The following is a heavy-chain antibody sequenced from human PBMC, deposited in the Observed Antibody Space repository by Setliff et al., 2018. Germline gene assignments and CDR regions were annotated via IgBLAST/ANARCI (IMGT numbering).Heavy chain of an antibody. V-gene: IGHV3-7*01. CDR1: GGSIINSYY. Sequence: PSETLSLTCTVSGGSIINSYYWSWIRQPAGKGLEWLASINPHASEKYYVDSVKGRFTISRDNAKNSLSLQMNNLRTEDTAVYYCFGAGTCSYWGQGTLVTVSS. CDR2: INPHASEK. J-gene: IGHJ4*02. D-gene: IGHD3-10*01. CDR3: FGAGTCSY.